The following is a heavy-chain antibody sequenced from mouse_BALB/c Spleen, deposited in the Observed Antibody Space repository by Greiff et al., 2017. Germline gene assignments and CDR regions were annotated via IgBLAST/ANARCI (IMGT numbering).Heavy chain of an antibody. CDR3: ARTTTATAWFAY. CDR1: GFSLTSYG. D-gene: IGHD1-2*01. V-gene: IGHV2-2*02. Sequence: QVQLQQSGPGLVQPSQSLSISCTASGFSLTSYGVHWVRQSPGKGLEWLGVIWSGGSTAYNAAFISRLSISKDNSKSQVFFKMNSLQANDTAIYYCARTTTATAWFAYWGQGTLVTVSA. J-gene: IGHJ3*01. CDR2: IWSGGST.